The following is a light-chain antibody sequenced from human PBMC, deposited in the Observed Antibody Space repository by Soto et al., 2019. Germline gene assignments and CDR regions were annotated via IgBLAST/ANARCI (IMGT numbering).Light chain of an antibody. Sequence: QSALTQPASVSGSPGQAITISCSGSSSDVGAHNFVSWYQHHPGKAPKLMIYEVSNRPSRVSNRFSGSKSGNTASLTISGLQAEDEADYYCNSYTSSNTYVFGSGTKVTVL. V-gene: IGLV2-14*01. J-gene: IGLJ1*01. CDR2: EVS. CDR1: SSDVGAHNF. CDR3: NSYTSSNTYV.